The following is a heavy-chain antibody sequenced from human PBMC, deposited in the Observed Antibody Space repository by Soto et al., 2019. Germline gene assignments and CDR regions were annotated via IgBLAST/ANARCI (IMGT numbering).Heavy chain of an antibody. V-gene: IGHV3-21*01. J-gene: IGHJ4*02. CDR2: ISSSSSYI. Sequence: GGSLRLSCAASGFTFSSYSMNWVRQAPGKGLEWVSSISSSSSYIYYADSVKGRFTISRDNAKNSLYLQMNSLRAEDTAVYYCARARPQLERGRRFDYWGQGTLVTVSS. CDR3: ARARPQLERGRRFDY. D-gene: IGHD1-1*01. CDR1: GFTFSSYS.